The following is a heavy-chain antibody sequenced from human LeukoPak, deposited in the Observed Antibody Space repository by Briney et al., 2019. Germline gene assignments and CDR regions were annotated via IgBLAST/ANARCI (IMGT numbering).Heavy chain of an antibody. CDR3: AREAPHRIVVVVAPLYYYYYMDV. D-gene: IGHD2-15*01. Sequence: SETLSLTCGVSGYSVSSAFHWGWIRQPPGKGLEWIGSIHHSGSTFYNPSLKSRVTISVDTSKNLFSLKLTSVTAADTAVYYCAREAPHRIVVVVAPLYYYYYMDVWGKGTTVTVSS. CDR1: GYSVSSAFH. V-gene: IGHV4-38-2*02. CDR2: IHHSGST. J-gene: IGHJ6*03.